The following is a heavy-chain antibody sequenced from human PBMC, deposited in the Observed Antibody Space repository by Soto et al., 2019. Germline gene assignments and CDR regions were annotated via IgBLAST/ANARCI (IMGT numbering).Heavy chain of an antibody. V-gene: IGHV3-53*01. J-gene: IGHJ4*02. Sequence: GGSVGLSGAAAGFFVSSDYMSWVRQPPGKGLEWFSIIHTGGDAYYADSVKGRFTISRDISKNTLYLQMNSLRAEAPAVYYCAGRGSYFDSWGQLALMTFYS. CDR2: IHTGGDA. D-gene: IGHD3-10*01. CDR3: AGRGSYFDS. CDR1: GFFVSSDY.